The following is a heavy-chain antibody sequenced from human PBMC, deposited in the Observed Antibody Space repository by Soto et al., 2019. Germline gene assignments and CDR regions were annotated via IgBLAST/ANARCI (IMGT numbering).Heavy chain of an antibody. CDR1: GGSISSYY. CDR3: ARRAPLYYYGMDV. J-gene: IGHJ6*02. Sequence: SETLSLTCTVSGGSISSYYWSWIRQPPGKGLEWIGYIYYSGSTNYNPSLKSRVTISVDTSKNQFSLKLSSVTAADTAVYYCARRAPLYYYGMDVWGQGTTVTAP. V-gene: IGHV4-59*08. CDR2: IYYSGST.